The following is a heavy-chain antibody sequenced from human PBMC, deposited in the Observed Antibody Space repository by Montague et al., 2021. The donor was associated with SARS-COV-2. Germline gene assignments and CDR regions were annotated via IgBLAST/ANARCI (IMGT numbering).Heavy chain of an antibody. CDR2: IWYDGSNK. V-gene: IGHV3-33*01. D-gene: IGHD3-22*01. CDR3: ARDLAPYYYDSSGPELVDV. J-gene: IGHJ6*02. CDR1: GFIFSSYG. Sequence: SLRLSCAASGFIFSSYGMHWVRQAPGKGLEWVAVIWYDGSNKYYADSVKGRFTISRDNSKNTLYRQMNSLRAEDTAVYYCARDLAPYYYDSSGPELVDVWGQGTTVTVSS.